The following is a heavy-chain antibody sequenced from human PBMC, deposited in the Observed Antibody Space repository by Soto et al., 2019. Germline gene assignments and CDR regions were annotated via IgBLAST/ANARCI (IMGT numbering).Heavy chain of an antibody. D-gene: IGHD1-26*01. CDR3: ARTLVGDDAFDI. CDR1: GFSLSNARMG. Sequence: SGPTPVTPTQTLTLTCTVSGFSLSNARMGVSWIRQPPGKALEWLAHIFSNDEKSYSTSLKSRLTISKDTSKSQVVLTMTNMDPVDTATYYCARTLVGDDAFDIWGQGTMVTVSS. V-gene: IGHV2-26*01. CDR2: IFSNDEK. J-gene: IGHJ3*02.